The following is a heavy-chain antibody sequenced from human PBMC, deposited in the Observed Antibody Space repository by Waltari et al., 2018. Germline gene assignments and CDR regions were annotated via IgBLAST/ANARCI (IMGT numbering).Heavy chain of an antibody. J-gene: IGHJ4*02. Sequence: QVQLVQSGAEVKKPGASVRVSCKASGYTLTGYDMHWVRQAPGQRLEWMGWINAGNGDTKYSQKFQGRVTLSRDTSASTAYMDLSSLRSEDTAIYYCARQSFYYDSSGSPPPDYWGQGTLVTVSS. V-gene: IGHV1-3*01. CDR2: INAGNGDT. CDR3: ARQSFYYDSSGSPPPDY. CDR1: GYTLTGYD. D-gene: IGHD3-22*01.